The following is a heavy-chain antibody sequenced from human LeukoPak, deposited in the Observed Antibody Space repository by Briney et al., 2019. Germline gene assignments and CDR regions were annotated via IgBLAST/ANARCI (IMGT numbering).Heavy chain of an antibody. CDR3: AKECDYSPGHKFDL. J-gene: IGHJ4*02. Sequence: GGSLRLSCAASGFTFNNYLMSWVRLAPGKGLEWVSVLFTGGGRTLYADSVKGRFTISGDTSRTTLYLQMNGLRAEDTAVYYCAKECDYSPGHKFDLWGQGTLVTVYS. CDR2: LFTGGGRT. CDR1: GFTFNNYL. V-gene: IGHV3-23*01. D-gene: IGHD3-10*01.